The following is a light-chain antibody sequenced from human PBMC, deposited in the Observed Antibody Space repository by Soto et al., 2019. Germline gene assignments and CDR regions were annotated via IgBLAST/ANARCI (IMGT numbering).Light chain of an antibody. CDR1: QSISSNY. CDR3: QQYDDSMT. Sequence: EIVLTQAPGTLSLSPGERATLSCRASQSISSNYLAWYQQKPGXAPXXLIYGASTRATGIPDRFSGSGSGTEFTLTISRMEPEDFAVYHCQQYDDSMTFGQGTKVDIK. J-gene: IGKJ1*01. V-gene: IGKV3-20*01. CDR2: GAS.